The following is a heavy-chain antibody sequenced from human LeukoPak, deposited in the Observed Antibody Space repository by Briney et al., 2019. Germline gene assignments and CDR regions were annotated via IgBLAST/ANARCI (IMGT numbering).Heavy chain of an antibody. J-gene: IGHJ5*02. D-gene: IGHD2-21*01. CDR3: ARADRLHGGPYLIGP. CDR2: INPNSGGT. Sequence: ASVKVSCKTSGYSFTDYSMHWVRQAPGQGLEWMGWINPNSGGTSSAQKFQGRVTMTRDTSITTVYMEVSWLTSDDTAIYYCARADRLHGGPYLIGPWGQGTLVTVSS. CDR1: GYSFTDYS. V-gene: IGHV1-2*02.